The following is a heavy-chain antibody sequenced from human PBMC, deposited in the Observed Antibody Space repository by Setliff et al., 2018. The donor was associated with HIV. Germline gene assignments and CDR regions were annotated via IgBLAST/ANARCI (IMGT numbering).Heavy chain of an antibody. CDR3: ATRPRIAARPFDY. CDR2: IFHSGYT. CDR1: GVSVGSGDYY. V-gene: IGHV4-31*03. Sequence: PSETLSLTCSVSGVSVGSGDYYWHWIRQHPEKALEWIGYIFHSGYTYYNPSLKSRISMSVDTSKNQFSLELTSLTAADTAVYYCATRPRIAARPFDYWGQGVLVTVSS. D-gene: IGHD6-6*01. J-gene: IGHJ4*02.